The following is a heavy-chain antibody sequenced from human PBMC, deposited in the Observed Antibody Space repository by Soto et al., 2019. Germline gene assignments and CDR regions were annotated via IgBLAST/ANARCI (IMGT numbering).Heavy chain of an antibody. CDR3: ARGLNYYDSSGYLCR. CDR1: GGTFSSYA. D-gene: IGHD3-22*01. J-gene: IGHJ4*02. Sequence: ASVKVSCKASGGTFSSYAISWVRQAPGQGLAWMGGIIPIFGTANYAQKFQGSVTITADESTSTAYMGLSSLRSEDTAVYYCARGLNYYDSSGYLCRWGQGTLVTVSS. V-gene: IGHV1-69*13. CDR2: IIPIFGTA.